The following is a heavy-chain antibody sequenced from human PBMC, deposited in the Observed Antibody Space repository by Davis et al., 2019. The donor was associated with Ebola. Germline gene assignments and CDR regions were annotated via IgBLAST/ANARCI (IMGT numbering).Heavy chain of an antibody. CDR2: INSDGSST. D-gene: IGHD2-21*01. CDR1: GFTFSSYW. J-gene: IGHJ3*02. V-gene: IGHV3-74*01. Sequence: PGGSLRLSCAASGFTFSSYWMHWVRQAPGQGLVWVSRINSDGSSTSYADSVKGRFTISRDNAKNTLYLQMNSLRAEDTAVYYCARDFLVIVAGIWGQGTMVTVSS. CDR3: ARDFLVIVAGI.